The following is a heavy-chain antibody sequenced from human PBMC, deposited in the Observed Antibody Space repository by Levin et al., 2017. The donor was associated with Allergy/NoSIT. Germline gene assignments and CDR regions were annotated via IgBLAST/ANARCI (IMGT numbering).Heavy chain of an antibody. CDR2: IYYTGST. D-gene: IGHD4/OR15-4a*01. V-gene: IGHV4-59*01. CDR3: ARDQRGASCYDC. Sequence: SETLSLTCTVSGGSISPYYWSWIRQPPGKGLEWIGFIYYTGSTSYNPSLKSRVTISVDTSKNQFSLKLSSVTAADTAVYYCARDQRGASCYDCWGQGSLVTVSS. J-gene: IGHJ4*02. CDR1: GGSISPYY.